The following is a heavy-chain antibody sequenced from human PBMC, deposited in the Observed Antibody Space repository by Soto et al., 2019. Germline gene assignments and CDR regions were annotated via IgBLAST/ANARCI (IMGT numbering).Heavy chain of an antibody. D-gene: IGHD2-8*01. CDR1: GFTFDDYA. Sequence: GGSLRLSCAASGFTFDDYAMHWVRQAPGKGLEWVSGISWNSGSIGYADSVKGRFTISRDNAKNSLYLQMNSLRAEDTAVYYCARAGRIVLMVYARNNWFDPWGQGTLVTVSS. CDR3: ARAGRIVLMVYARNNWFDP. CDR2: ISWNSGSI. J-gene: IGHJ5*02. V-gene: IGHV3-9*01.